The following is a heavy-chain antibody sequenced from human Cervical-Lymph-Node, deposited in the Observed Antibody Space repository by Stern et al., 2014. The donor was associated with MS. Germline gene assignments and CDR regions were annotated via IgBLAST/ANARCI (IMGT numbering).Heavy chain of an antibody. CDR2: MYPGVTEA. CDR1: GYSFTSYW. CDR3: ARHCAKREQCAFDY. D-gene: IGHD6-19*01. V-gene: IGHV5-51*01. Sequence: VQLVQSGAEVKKPGESLKISCKGFGYSFTSYWIGWVRQVPGKGLEWMGIMYPGVTEARYGPYYQGQVTIAANNSSNTAYQQLSSLKTSDTAMYYCARHCAKREQCAFDYWGQGTLVTVSS. J-gene: IGHJ4*02.